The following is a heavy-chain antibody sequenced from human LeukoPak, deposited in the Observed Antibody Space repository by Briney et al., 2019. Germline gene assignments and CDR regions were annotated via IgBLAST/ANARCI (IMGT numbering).Heavy chain of an antibody. CDR3: ARGDGYNFFDY. Sequence: GGATYYADSVKGRFNISRDNSENTLYLQMKSLRAEDTAVYYCARGDGYNFFDYWGQGTLVTVSS. V-gene: IGHV3-53*01. D-gene: IGHD5-24*01. CDR2: GGAT. J-gene: IGHJ4*02.